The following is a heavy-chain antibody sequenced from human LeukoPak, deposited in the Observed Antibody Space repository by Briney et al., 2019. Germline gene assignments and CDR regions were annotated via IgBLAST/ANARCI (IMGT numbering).Heavy chain of an antibody. V-gene: IGHV4-34*01. CDR1: GGSFSGYY. CDR2: INHSGST. D-gene: IGHD5-12*01. CDR3: ARVTRGYDYYYYGMDV. Sequence: SETLSLTCAVYGGSFSGYYWSWIRQPPGKGLEWIGEINHSGSTNYNPSLKSRVTISVDTSKNQFSLKLSSVTAADTAVYYCARVTRGYDYYYYGMDVWGQGTTVTVSS. J-gene: IGHJ6*02.